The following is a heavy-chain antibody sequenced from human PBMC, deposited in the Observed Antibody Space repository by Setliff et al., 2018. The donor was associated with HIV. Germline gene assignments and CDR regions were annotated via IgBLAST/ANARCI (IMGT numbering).Heavy chain of an antibody. V-gene: IGHV4-30-4*08. CDR1: GVSVGSGDYY. CDR3: AIYLRPPYYIDY. Sequence: KPSETLSLTCSVSGVSVGSGDYYWHWIRQHPEKALEWIGYIFHSGDTYYNPSLKSQISMSVDTSKNQFSLNLSSATAADTAVYYCAIYLRPPYYIDYWGQGMLVTVSS. J-gene: IGHJ4*02. CDR2: IFHSGDT. D-gene: IGHD3-10*02.